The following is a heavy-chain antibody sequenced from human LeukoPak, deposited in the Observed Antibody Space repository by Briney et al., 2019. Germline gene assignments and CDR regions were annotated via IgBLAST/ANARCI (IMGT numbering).Heavy chain of an antibody. D-gene: IGHD4-17*01. Sequence: SETLSLTCTVSGGSISSYYWSWIRQPPGKGLEWIGYIYYSGSTNYNPSLKSRVTISVDTSKNQFSLKLSSVTAADTAVYYCARVIDDYGDHAGAFDIWGQGTMVIVSS. J-gene: IGHJ3*02. CDR3: ARVIDDYGDHAGAFDI. V-gene: IGHV4-59*01. CDR2: IYYSGST. CDR1: GGSISSYY.